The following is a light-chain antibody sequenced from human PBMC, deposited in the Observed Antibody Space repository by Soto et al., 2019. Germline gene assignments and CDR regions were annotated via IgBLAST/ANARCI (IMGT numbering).Light chain of an antibody. CDR2: GAS. CDR1: QSVSSSY. J-gene: IGKJ1*01. Sequence: EIVLTQSPATLSLSPGERATLSCRASQSVSSSYSAWYQQKPGQAPMLLIYGASSRATGIPDRFSGSGSGTDFTLTISRLEPEDFAVYYCQQYDSSPVTFGQGTKVEIK. CDR3: QQYDSSPVT. V-gene: IGKV3-20*01.